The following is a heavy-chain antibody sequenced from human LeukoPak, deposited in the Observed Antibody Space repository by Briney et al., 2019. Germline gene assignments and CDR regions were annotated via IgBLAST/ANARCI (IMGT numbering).Heavy chain of an antibody. CDR1: GFTVSDYY. D-gene: IGHD2-21*01. CDR2: IYRGGST. Sequence: GGSLRLSCSASGFTVSDYYMTWVRQAPGKGLEWVSLIYRGGSTYYADSVQGRFTISRENSKNTLYVQMKSLRAEDTAVYYCARIPTEDDWYFDLWGRGVLVTVSS. J-gene: IGHJ2*01. V-gene: IGHV3-66*01. CDR3: ARIPTEDDWYFDL.